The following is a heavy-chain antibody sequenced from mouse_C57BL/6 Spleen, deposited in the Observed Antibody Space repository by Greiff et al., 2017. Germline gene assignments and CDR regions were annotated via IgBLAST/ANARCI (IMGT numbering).Heavy chain of an antibody. CDR1: GYSFTGYY. V-gene: IGHV1-43*01. J-gene: IGHJ3*01. Sequence: EVQLQQSGPELVKPGASVKISCKASGYSFTGYYMHWVKQSSEKSLEWIGEINPSTGGTSYNQKFKGKATLTVDKSSSTAYMQLKSLTSEDSAVYYCARTWFAYWGQGTLVTVSA. CDR2: INPSTGGT. CDR3: ARTWFAY.